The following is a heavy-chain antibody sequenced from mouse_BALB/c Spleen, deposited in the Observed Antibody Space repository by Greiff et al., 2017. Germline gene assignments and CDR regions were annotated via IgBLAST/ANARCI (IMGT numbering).Heavy chain of an antibody. D-gene: IGHD2-3*01. Sequence: EVQRVESGGGLVKPGGSLKLSCAASGFAFSSYDMSWVRQTPEKRLEWVAYISSGGGSTYYPDTVKGRFTISRDNAKNTLYLQMSSLKSEDTAMYYCARGLYDGYFGDGGQGTTLTVSA. CDR3: ARGLYDGYFGD. V-gene: IGHV5-12-1*01. CDR1: GFAFSSYD. J-gene: IGHJ2*01. CDR2: ISSGGGST.